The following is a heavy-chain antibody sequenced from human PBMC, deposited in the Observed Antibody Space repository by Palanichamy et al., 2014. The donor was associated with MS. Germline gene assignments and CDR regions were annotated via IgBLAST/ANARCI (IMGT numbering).Heavy chain of an antibody. CDR3: GRALAGTFDS. D-gene: IGHD6-19*01. CDR1: GFSLTTTGVG. J-gene: IGHJ4*02. V-gene: IGHV2-5*02. Sequence: QITLKVSGPTLVKPTQTLTLTCTFSGFSLTTTGVGVGWIRQPPGKALEWLALIFWDDDKRHSPSLKSRLTITKDTSKNEVVLTMTNMDPVDTATYYCGRALAGTFDSWGQGTLATVSA. CDR2: IFWDDDK.